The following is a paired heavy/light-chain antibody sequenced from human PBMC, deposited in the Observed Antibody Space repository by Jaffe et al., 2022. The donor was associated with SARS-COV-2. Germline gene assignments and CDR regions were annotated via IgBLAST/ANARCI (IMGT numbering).Light chain of an antibody. CDR1: QSLLHSDGKTY. CDR2: EVS. V-gene: IGKV2D-29*01. CDR3: MQSIQPLT. Sequence: DIVMTQTPLSLSVTPGQPASISCKSSQSLLHSDGKTYLYWYLQKPGQPPQLLIYEVSNRFSGVPDRFSGSGSGTDFTLKISRVEAEDVGVYYCMQSIQPLTFGGGTKVEIK. J-gene: IGKJ4*01.
Heavy chain of an antibody. V-gene: IGHV3-30-3*01. CDR3: ARDRLDSSSWYLYGALGGMDV. CDR2: ISYDGSNK. J-gene: IGHJ6*02. CDR1: GFTFSSYA. D-gene: IGHD6-13*01. Sequence: QVQLVESGGGVVQPGRSLRLSCAASGFTFSSYAMHWVRQAPGKGLEWVAVISYDGSNKYYADSVKGRFTISRDNSKNTLYLQMNSLRAEDTAVYYCARDRLDSSSWYLYGALGGMDVWGQGTTVTVSS.